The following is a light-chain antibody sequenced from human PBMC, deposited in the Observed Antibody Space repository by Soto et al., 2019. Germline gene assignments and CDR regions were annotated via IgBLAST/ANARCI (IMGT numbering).Light chain of an antibody. CDR1: QSISSW. CDR3: QQYSTYPLT. J-gene: IGKJ4*01. Sequence: DIQMTQSPSTLSASVGDRVTITCRASQSISSWLAWYQQKPGKAPKLLIYKASNLQSGVTSRFSGSGSGADITLTISSLQPDDFATYFCQQYSTYPLTFGGGTKVEI. V-gene: IGKV1-5*03. CDR2: KAS.